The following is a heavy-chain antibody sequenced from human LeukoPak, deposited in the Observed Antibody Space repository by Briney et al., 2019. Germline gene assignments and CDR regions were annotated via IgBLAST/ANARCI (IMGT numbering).Heavy chain of an antibody. V-gene: IGHV1-69*06. CDR1: GGTFSSYA. CDR3: ARDRTPITLAAGDAFDI. CDR2: IIPIFGTA. Sequence: GASVKVSCKASGGTFSSYAISWVRQAPGQGLEWMGGIIPIFGTANYAQKFQGRVTITADKSTSTAYMELSSLRSDDTAVYYCARDRTPITLAAGDAFDIWGQGTMVTVSS. J-gene: IGHJ3*02. D-gene: IGHD3-10*01.